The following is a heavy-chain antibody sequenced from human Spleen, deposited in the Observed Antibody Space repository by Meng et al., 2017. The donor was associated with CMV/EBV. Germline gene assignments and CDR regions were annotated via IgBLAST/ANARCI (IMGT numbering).Heavy chain of an antibody. D-gene: IGHD2-2*01. CDR1: GFSLTSYS. Sequence: GESLKISCAASGFSLTSYSMNWVRQAPGKGLEWVSSISGESRYIFYADSVKGRFTISRDNAKSSLYLQMNSLRAEDTAVYYCVREIFCSHTSCYYFDPWGQGTLVTVSS. J-gene: IGHJ4*02. CDR2: ISGESRYI. V-gene: IGHV3-21*01. CDR3: VREIFCSHTSCYYFDP.